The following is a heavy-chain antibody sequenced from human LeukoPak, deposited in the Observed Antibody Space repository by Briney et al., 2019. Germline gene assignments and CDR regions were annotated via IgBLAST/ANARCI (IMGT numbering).Heavy chain of an antibody. CDR2: INPDSGGT. D-gene: IGHD3-10*01. Sequence: ASVKVSCKASGYTFTDHHLHWVRQAPGQGLEWMGWINPDSGGTKYAQKFQGRVTMTRDTSVSTVYMELSSLRSDDAALYYCARRCGSGSYYKGVDYWGQGTLVTVSS. J-gene: IGHJ4*02. CDR1: GYTFTDHH. V-gene: IGHV1-2*02. CDR3: ARRCGSGSYYKGVDY.